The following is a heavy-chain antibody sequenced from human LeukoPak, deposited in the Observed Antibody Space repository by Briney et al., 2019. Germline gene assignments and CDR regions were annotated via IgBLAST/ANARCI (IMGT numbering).Heavy chain of an antibody. Sequence: GESLKISCKGSGYSFTSYWIGWVRQMPGKGLEWMGIIYPADSDIRYSPSFQGQVTISADRSTSTAYLQWSGLKASDSAMYYCARYNRDGYNAMGAHDFWGQGTLVTVSS. CDR3: ARYNRDGYNAMGAHDF. CDR1: GYSFTSYW. CDR2: IYPADSDI. V-gene: IGHV5-51*01. J-gene: IGHJ4*02. D-gene: IGHD5-24*01.